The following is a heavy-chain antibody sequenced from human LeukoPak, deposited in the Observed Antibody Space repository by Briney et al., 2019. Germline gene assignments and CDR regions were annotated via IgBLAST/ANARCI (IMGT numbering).Heavy chain of an antibody. J-gene: IGHJ5*02. CDR3: ARRVVAATPTYNWFDP. CDR1: GGSISSSSYY. Sequence: PSETLSLTCTVSGGSISSSSYYWGWIRQPPGKGLEWIGSIYYSGSTYYNPSLKSRVTISVDTSKNQFSLKLSSVTAADTAVYYRARRVVAATPTYNWFDPWGQGTLVTVSS. CDR2: IYYSGST. D-gene: IGHD2-15*01. V-gene: IGHV4-39*07.